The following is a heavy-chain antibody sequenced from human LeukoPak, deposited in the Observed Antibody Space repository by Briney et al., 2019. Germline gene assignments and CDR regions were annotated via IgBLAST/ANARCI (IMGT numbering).Heavy chain of an antibody. CDR1: GFTFSNFW. D-gene: IGHD6-19*01. CDR3: ASAWLG. J-gene: IGHJ4*02. CDR2: INQDGSEK. Sequence: GGSLRLSCAASGFTFSNFWLDWVRQTPGRGLEWVAHINQDGSEKNYVDSVEGRFTISRDNAKNSLYLQMNSLRVEDTAVYYCASAWLGWGQGTLVTVSS. V-gene: IGHV3-7*01.